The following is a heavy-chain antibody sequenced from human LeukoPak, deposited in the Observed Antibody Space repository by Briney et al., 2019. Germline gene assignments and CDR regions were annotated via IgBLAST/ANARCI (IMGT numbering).Heavy chain of an antibody. J-gene: IGHJ2*01. D-gene: IGHD2-15*01. V-gene: IGHV4-34*01. Sequence: PSETLSLTCAVYGGSFGGYYWSWIRQPPGKGLEWIGEINHSGSTNYNPSLKSRVIISVDTSKNQFSLKLSSVTAADTAVYYCARRRVVVVAATVPSLKRYWYFDLWGRGTLVTVSS. CDR3: ARRRVVVVAATVPSLKRYWYFDL. CDR1: GGSFGGYY. CDR2: INHSGST.